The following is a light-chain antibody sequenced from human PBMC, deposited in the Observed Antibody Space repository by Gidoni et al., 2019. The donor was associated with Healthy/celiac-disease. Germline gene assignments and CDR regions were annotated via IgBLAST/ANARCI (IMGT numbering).Light chain of an antibody. V-gene: IGKV3-15*01. CDR1: QSVSSN. CDR3: QQYNNWPLT. CDR2: GAS. Sequence: EIVMTQSPATPSVSPGERATLSCRASQSVSSNLAWYQQKPGQAPRLLIYGASTRATGIPARFSGSGSGTEFTLTISSLQSEDFAVYYCQQYNNWPLTFXGXPKVEIK. J-gene: IGKJ4*01.